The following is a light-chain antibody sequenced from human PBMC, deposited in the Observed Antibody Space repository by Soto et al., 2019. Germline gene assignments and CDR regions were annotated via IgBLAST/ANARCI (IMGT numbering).Light chain of an antibody. CDR1: SSNIGAGYD. J-gene: IGLJ2*01. Sequence: QSVLTQPPSVSGAPGQRVTISCTGSSSNIGAGYDVHWYQQLPGTAPKLLMYGNSNRPSGVPDRFSGSKSGTSASLAITKLQAEDEADYYCQSYDSSLSVGFGGGTKLTVL. CDR3: QSYDSSLSVG. V-gene: IGLV1-40*01. CDR2: GNS.